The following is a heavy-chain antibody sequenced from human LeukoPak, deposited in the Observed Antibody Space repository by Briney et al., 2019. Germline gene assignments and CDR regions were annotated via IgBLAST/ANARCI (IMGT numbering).Heavy chain of an antibody. D-gene: IGHD3-22*01. V-gene: IGHV3-30*18. J-gene: IGHJ4*02. Sequence: GGSLRLSCAASGFTFSSYGMHWVRQAPGKGLEWVAVISYDGSNKYYADSVKGRFTISRDNSKNTLYLRMNSLRAEDTAVYYCAKDSELSNYDSSGYFDYWGQGTLVTVSS. CDR2: ISYDGSNK. CDR1: GFTFSSYG. CDR3: AKDSELSNYDSSGYFDY.